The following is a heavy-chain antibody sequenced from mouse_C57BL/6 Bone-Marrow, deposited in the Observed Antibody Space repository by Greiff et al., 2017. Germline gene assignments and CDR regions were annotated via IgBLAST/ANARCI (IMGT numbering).Heavy chain of an antibody. CDR3: ARVSYYGSSYAMDY. J-gene: IGHJ4*01. CDR1: GFTFSDYY. D-gene: IGHD1-1*01. Sequence: EVKLMESEGGLVQPGSSMKLSCTASGFTFSDYYMAWVRQVPEKGLEWVANINYDGSSTYYLDSLKSRFIISRDNAKNILYLQMSSLKSEDTATYYCARVSYYGSSYAMDYWGQGTSVTVSS. V-gene: IGHV5-16*01. CDR2: INYDGSST.